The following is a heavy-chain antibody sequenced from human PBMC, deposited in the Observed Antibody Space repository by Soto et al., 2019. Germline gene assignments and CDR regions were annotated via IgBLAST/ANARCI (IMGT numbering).Heavy chain of an antibody. V-gene: IGHV4-59*01. CDR3: ARGGLDFWIGYYKGYFDC. CDR1: GGYISSYY. D-gene: IGHD3-3*01. Sequence: SETLSLTCTVAGGYISSYYWSWIRQPPGKGLEWIGYIYYSGSTNYNPSLKSRVTISVDTSKNQFSLKLNSVTAADTAVYYCARGGLDFWIGYYKGYFDCWGQVTLVTVSS. CDR2: IYYSGST. J-gene: IGHJ4*02.